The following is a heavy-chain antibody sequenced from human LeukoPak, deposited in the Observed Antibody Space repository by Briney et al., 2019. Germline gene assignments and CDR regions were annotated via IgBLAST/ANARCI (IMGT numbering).Heavy chain of an antibody. J-gene: IGHJ4*02. D-gene: IGHD6-19*01. CDR1: GFTFSSYG. CDR2: IRHDGSNK. Sequence: GGSLRLSCAASGFTFSSYGMHWVRQAPGKGLEWVAFIRHDGSNKYYADSVKGRFTISRDNSKNTLYLQMNSLRAEDTAVYYCAKDLPKSVAGFFDYWGQGTLVTVSS. CDR3: AKDLPKSVAGFFDY. V-gene: IGHV3-30*02.